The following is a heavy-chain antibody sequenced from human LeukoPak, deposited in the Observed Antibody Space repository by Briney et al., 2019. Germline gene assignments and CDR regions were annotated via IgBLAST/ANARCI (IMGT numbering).Heavy chain of an antibody. D-gene: IGHD3-10*01. CDR2: IYHSGSA. Sequence: PSETLSLTCAVSGGSISSSNWWSWVRQPPGKGLEWIGEIYHSGSANYNPSLKSRVTISVDKSKNQFSLKLSSVTAADTAVYYCARDLGVRGKIDYWGQGTLVTVSS. CDR3: ARDLGVRGKIDY. CDR1: GGSISSSNW. J-gene: IGHJ4*02. V-gene: IGHV4-4*02.